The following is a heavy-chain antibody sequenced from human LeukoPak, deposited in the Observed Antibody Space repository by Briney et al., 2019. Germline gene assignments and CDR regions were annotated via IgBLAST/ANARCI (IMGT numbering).Heavy chain of an antibody. D-gene: IGHD6-19*01. CDR1: GGSFSGYY. Sequence: TSETLSLTCAVYGGSFSGYYWSWIRQPPGKGLEWIGEINHSGSTNYNPSLKSRVTISADTSKNQFSLKLSSVTAADTAVYYCAGGRSSVLGDWGQGTLVTVSS. J-gene: IGHJ4*02. CDR2: INHSGST. CDR3: AGGRSSVLGD. V-gene: IGHV4-34*01.